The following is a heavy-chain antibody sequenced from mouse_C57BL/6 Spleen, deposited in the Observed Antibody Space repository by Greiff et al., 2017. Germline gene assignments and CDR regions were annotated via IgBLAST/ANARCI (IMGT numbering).Heavy chain of an antibody. CDR3: ARDAHTTGYAMDY. V-gene: IGHV7-1*01. Sequence: EVKLVESGGGLVQSGRSLRLSCATSGFTFSDFYMEWVRQAPGKGLEWIAASRNKANDYTTEYSASVKGRFIVSRDTSQSILYLQMNALRAEDTAIYYCARDAHTTGYAMDYWGQGTSVTVSS. J-gene: IGHJ4*01. CDR2: SRNKANDYTT. CDR1: GFTFSDFY. D-gene: IGHD1-1*01.